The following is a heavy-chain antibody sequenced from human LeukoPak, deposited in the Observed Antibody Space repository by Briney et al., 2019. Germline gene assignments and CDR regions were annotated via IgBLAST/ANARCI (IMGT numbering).Heavy chain of an antibody. CDR2: INPNSGGT. V-gene: IGHV1-2*04. D-gene: IGHD2-2*01. Sequence: GASVKVSCKASGYTFTGYYMHWVRQAPGQGLEWMGWINPNSGGTNYAQKFQGWVTMTRDTSISTAYMELRRLTSDDTAVYYCARDPWGGDIVVVPAAIHDPWGQGTLVTVSS. CDR1: GYTFTGYY. J-gene: IGHJ5*02. CDR3: ARDPWGGDIVVVPAAIHDP.